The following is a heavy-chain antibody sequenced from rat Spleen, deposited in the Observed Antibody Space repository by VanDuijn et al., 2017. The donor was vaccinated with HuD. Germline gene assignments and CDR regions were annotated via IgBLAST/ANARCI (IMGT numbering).Heavy chain of an antibody. Sequence: EVQLVESGGGLVQPGRSLKLSCAASGFTFSDYNMAWVRQAPKEGLEWVATISYGDSSGHSSTYYRDSVKGRFTISRDNAKSTLYLQMDILRSEDTATYYCARHPDYSNYFDYWGQGVMVTVSS. CDR1: GFTFSDYN. V-gene: IGHV5-7*01. D-gene: IGHD1-1*01. J-gene: IGHJ2*01. CDR3: ARHPDYSNYFDY. CDR2: ISYGDSSGHSST.